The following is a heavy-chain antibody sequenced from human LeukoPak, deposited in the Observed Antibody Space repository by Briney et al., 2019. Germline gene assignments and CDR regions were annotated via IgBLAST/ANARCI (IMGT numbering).Heavy chain of an antibody. D-gene: IGHD4-17*01. CDR2: IYTSGST. CDR1: GGSISSGSYY. J-gene: IGHJ2*01. V-gene: IGHV4-61*02. Sequence: SETLSLTCTVSGGSISSGSYYWSWIRQPAGKGLEWIGRIYTSGSTNYNPSLKSRVTISVDRSKNQFSLKLSSVTAADTAVYYCARTGGVKDYGDPGRYFDLWGRGTLVTVSS. CDR3: ARTGGVKDYGDPGRYFDL.